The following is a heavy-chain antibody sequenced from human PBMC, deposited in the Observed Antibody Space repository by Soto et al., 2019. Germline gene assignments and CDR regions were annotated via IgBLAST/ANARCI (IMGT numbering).Heavy chain of an antibody. D-gene: IGHD3-10*01. V-gene: IGHV1-3*01. CDR3: ARATYYYGSGSYYTSYYYYYGMDV. J-gene: IGHJ6*02. Sequence: ASVKVSCKASGYTFTSYAMHWVRQAPGQRXEWMGWINAGNGNTKYSQKFQGRVTITRDTSASTAYMELSSLRSEDTAVYYCARATYYYGSGSYYTSYYYYYGMDVWGQGTTVTVCS. CDR2: INAGNGNT. CDR1: GYTFTSYA.